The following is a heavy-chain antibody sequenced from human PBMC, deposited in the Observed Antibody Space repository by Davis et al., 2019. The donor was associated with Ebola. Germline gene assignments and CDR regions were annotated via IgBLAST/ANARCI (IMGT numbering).Heavy chain of an antibody. CDR2: IWDDGSNK. J-gene: IGHJ4*02. CDR1: GFTLSGYD. CDR3: ARWTGASTNFFDS. V-gene: IGHV3-33*01. D-gene: IGHD3/OR15-3a*01. Sequence: GGSLRLSCAASGFTLSGYDMNWVRQAPGKGLQWVAVIWDDGSNKYYADSVKGRFTISRDNAKNSLFLQMNSLGAEDTAVYYCARWTGASTNFFDSWGQGTLVTVSS.